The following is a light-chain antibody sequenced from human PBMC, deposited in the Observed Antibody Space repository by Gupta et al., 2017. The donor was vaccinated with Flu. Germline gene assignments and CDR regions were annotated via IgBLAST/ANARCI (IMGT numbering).Light chain of an antibody. CDR2: GAS. CDR1: QTVSTS. Sequence: GERPTLSCRSSQTVSTSLAWYQQKPGQAPRILIYGASTRATGIPARFSGSGSGTEFTLTISSLQSEDFAVYYCQQYNNWPLTFGGGTKVEIK. CDR3: QQYNNWPLT. J-gene: IGKJ4*01. V-gene: IGKV3-15*01.